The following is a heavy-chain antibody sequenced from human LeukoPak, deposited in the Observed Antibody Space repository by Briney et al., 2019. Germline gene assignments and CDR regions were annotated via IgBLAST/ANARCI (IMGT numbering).Heavy chain of an antibody. CDR2: IIPIFGTA. CDR1: GGTFSSYT. V-gene: IGHV1-69*06. J-gene: IGHJ4*02. D-gene: IGHD4-17*01. Sequence: ASEKVSCKASGGTFSSYTISWVRQAPRHGVEWMGGIIPIFGTANYAQKFQGRVTITADKSTSTAYMELSRLRSEDTAVYYCATTNDEYGDYTLDYWGQGTLVTVSS. CDR3: ATTNDEYGDYTLDY.